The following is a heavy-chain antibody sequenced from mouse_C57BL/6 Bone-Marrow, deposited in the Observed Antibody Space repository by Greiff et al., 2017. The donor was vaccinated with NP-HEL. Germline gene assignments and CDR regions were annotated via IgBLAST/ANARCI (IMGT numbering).Heavy chain of an antibody. Sequence: QVQLQQSGAELVKPGASVKISCKASGYAFSSYWMNWVKQRPGKGLEWIGQIYPGDGDTNYNGKFKGKATLTADKSSSTAYMQLSSLTSEDSAVYFCSYYYGSSYLYWYFDVWGTGTTVTGSS. CDR1: GYAFSSYW. J-gene: IGHJ1*03. D-gene: IGHD1-1*01. CDR3: SYYYGSSYLYWYFDV. CDR2: IYPGDGDT. V-gene: IGHV1-80*01.